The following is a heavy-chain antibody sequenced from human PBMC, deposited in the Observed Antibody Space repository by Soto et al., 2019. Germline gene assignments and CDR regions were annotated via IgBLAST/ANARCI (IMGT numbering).Heavy chain of an antibody. CDR1: GDSISSTNW. CDR2: VYHGGST. CDR3: ARGRGYSYGWDY. D-gene: IGHD5-18*01. V-gene: IGHV4-4*02. J-gene: IGHJ4*02. Sequence: SETLSLTCAVSGDSISSTNWCSWVRQPPGKGLEWIGDVYHGGSTNYNPSLKSRVTISVDTSKEQFSLKLSSVTAADTAVYYCARGRGYSYGWDYWGQGTLVTVSS.